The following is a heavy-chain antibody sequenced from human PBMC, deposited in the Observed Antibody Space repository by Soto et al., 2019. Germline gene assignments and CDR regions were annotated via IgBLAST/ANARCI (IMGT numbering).Heavy chain of an antibody. CDR3: ARDRGAARYYYYMDV. J-gene: IGHJ6*03. D-gene: IGHD6-25*01. CDR1: EFTFSNYA. CDR2: ISSSSSTI. Sequence: GGSLRLSCAASEFTFSNYAMSWVRQAPGKGLEWVSYISSSSSTIYYADSVKGRFTISRDNAKNSLYLQMNSLRAEDTAVYYCARDRGAARYYYYMDVWGKGTTVTVSS. V-gene: IGHV3-48*01.